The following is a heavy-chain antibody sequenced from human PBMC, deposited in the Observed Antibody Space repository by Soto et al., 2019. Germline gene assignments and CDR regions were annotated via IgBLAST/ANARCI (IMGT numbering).Heavy chain of an antibody. CDR3: ARRGSGSYYDC. J-gene: IGHJ4*02. Sequence: EVQLLESGGGLVQPGGSLRLSCSASGFTFSSYARRWVRQAPGKGLEWVTAISGSGDSTYYADSVKGRFTISRDNSKNTLYLQMNSLRAEDTAIYYCARRGSGSYYDCWGQGTLVTVSS. D-gene: IGHD1-26*01. V-gene: IGHV3-23*01. CDR1: GFTFSSYA. CDR2: ISGSGDST.